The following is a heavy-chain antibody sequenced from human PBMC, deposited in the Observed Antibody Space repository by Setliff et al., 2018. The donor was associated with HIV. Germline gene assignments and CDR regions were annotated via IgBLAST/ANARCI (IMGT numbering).Heavy chain of an antibody. J-gene: IGHJ5*02. Sequence: SETLSLTCSVSGGSLSGYHWSWIRQPPGKGLEWIGYFYKSGSTNSGPSFKSRIIMSLDMSQNQFSLKLSSVTAADTAVDYCAKEGNSVDNWLDPWGPGTLVTVS. CDR1: GGSLSGYH. D-gene: IGHD1-26*01. V-gene: IGHV4-59*12. CDR2: FYKSGST. CDR3: AKEGNSVDNWLDP.